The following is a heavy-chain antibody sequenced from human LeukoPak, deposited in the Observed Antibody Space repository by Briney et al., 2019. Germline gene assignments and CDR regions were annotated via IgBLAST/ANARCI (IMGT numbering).Heavy chain of an antibody. CDR3: ARFTPQGYGWGGYNRFDP. CDR1: GGSISSYY. V-gene: IGHV4-59*01. D-gene: IGHD3-16*01. J-gene: IGHJ5*02. Sequence: SETLSLTCTVSGGSISSYYWNWIRQPPGKGLEWIGYIYYSGCTNYNPSLKSRVTISVDTSKNQFSLNLTSVTAADTAVYYCARFTPQGYGWGGYNRFDPWGQGTLVTVSS. CDR2: IYYSGCT.